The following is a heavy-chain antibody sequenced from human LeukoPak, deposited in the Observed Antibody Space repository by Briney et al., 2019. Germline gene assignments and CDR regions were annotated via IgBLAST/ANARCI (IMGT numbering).Heavy chain of an antibody. CDR3: AREGGYYYDSSGYPYYYYYMDV. Sequence: PSETLSLTCTVSGGSISSYYWSWIRQPPGKGLEWIGYIYYSGSTNYNPSLKSRVTISVDTSKNQFSLKLSSVTAADTAVYYCAREGGYYYDSSGYPYYYYYMDVWGKGTTVTISS. CDR2: IYYSGST. J-gene: IGHJ6*03. D-gene: IGHD3-22*01. V-gene: IGHV4-59*01. CDR1: GGSISSYY.